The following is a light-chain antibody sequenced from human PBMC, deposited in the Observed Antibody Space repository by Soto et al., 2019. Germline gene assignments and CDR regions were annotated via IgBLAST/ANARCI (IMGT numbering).Light chain of an antibody. CDR1: QSISSY. CDR3: QHSYSTPQET. CDR2: AAS. V-gene: IGKV1-39*01. J-gene: IGKJ4*01. Sequence: DIQMTQSPSSLSASVGDRVAITCRASQSISSYLNWYQQIPGKAPKLLIYAASTLQSGVPSRFSGSGSGTDFTLTISSLHPEDFATYYCQHSYSTPQETFGGGTKVEIK.